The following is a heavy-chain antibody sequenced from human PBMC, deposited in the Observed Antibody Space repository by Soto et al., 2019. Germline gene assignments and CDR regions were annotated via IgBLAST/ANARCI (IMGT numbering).Heavy chain of an antibody. D-gene: IGHD5-12*01. CDR2: IYDSGSS. Sequence: SETLSLTCTVSGASISSGDYFWSWIRQSPGKGLEWIGYIYDSGSSYYNPSLKSRVTMSVDTSKNQFSLKLRSVTAADTAVYYCAREKGYISGPKNFDYWGQGTLVTVSS. V-gene: IGHV4-30-4*01. CDR3: AREKGYISGPKNFDY. J-gene: IGHJ4*02. CDR1: GASISSGDYF.